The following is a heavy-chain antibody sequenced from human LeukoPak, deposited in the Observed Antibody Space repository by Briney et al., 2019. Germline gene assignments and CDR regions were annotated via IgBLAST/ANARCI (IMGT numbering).Heavy chain of an antibody. CDR1: GGSISSSSYS. CDR3: ARQVGSSGWY. J-gene: IGHJ4*02. Sequence: SETLSLTCTVSGGSISSSSYSWGWFRQPPGKGLEWIGSIYYSGSTYYNPSLKSRVTISVDTSKNQFSLKLSSVTAADTAVYYCARQVGSSGWYWGQGTLVTVSS. V-gene: IGHV4-39*01. D-gene: IGHD6-19*01. CDR2: IYYSGST.